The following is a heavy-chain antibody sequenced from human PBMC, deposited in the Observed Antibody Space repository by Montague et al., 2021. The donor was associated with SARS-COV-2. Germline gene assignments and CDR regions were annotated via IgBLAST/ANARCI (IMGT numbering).Heavy chain of an antibody. CDR3: ARGYDYVWGSYRYLHWFDP. J-gene: IGHJ5*02. Sequence: SETRSLTCTVSGGSISTSHYFWGWIRQPPGKGLEWIGEINHSGSTNYNPSLKSRVTISVDTSKNQFSLKLSSVTAADTAVYYCARGYDYVWGSYRYLHWFDPWGQGTLVTVSS. CDR2: INHSGST. D-gene: IGHD3-16*02. V-gene: IGHV4-39*07. CDR1: GGSISTSHYF.